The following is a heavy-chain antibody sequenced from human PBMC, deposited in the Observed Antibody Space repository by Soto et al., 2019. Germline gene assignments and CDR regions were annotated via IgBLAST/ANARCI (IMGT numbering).Heavy chain of an antibody. CDR2: IWYDGSDK. CDR1: GFAFSSFG. J-gene: IGHJ4*02. V-gene: IGHV3-33*01. Sequence: HPGGSLRLSCAASGFAFSSFGMHWVRQAPGKGLEWVAIIWYDGSDKYYADSVEGRFAISRDNSKNTLYLQMNSLRAEDTAVYHCAFGNLSYYFDYWGQGAPVTVSS. CDR3: AFGNLSYYFDY. D-gene: IGHD3-16*01.